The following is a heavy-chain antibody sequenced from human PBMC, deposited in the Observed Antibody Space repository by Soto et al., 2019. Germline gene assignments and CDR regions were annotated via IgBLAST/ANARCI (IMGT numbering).Heavy chain of an antibody. CDR1: GYTFTSYG. Sequence: ASVKVSCKASGYTFTSYGISWVRQAPGQGLEWMGWISAYNGNTNYAQKLQGRVTMTTDTSTSTAYMELRSLRSDDTAVYYCAREPDLSGSYYYYYYGMDVWGQGTTVTVSS. V-gene: IGHV1-18*04. D-gene: IGHD1-26*01. J-gene: IGHJ6*02. CDR3: AREPDLSGSYYYYYYGMDV. CDR2: ISAYNGNT.